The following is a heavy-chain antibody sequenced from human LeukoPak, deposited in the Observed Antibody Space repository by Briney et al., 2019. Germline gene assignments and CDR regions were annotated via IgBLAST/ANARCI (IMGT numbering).Heavy chain of an antibody. Sequence: PGGSLRLSCAASGFTFSDYYMSWIRQAPGKGLEWVSYISSSGSTIYYADSVKGRFTISRDNAKNSLYLQMNSLRAEDTAVYYCARDAVRAIFGVVETGMDVWGQGTTVTVSS. CDR3: ARDAVRAIFGVVETGMDV. V-gene: IGHV3-11*01. D-gene: IGHD3-3*01. J-gene: IGHJ6*02. CDR1: GFTFSDYY. CDR2: ISSSGSTI.